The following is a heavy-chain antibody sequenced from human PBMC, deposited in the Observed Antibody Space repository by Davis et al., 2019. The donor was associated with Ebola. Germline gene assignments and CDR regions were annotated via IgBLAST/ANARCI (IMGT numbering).Heavy chain of an antibody. Sequence: GESLKISCAASGFTFSSYAMSWVRQAPGKGLEWVSAISGSGGSTYYADSVKGRFTISRDNSKNTLYLQMNSLRAEDTAVYYCARDRRRYCSSTSCYTEYFQHWGQGTLVTVSS. V-gene: IGHV3-23*01. CDR2: ISGSGGST. D-gene: IGHD2-2*02. CDR3: ARDRRRYCSSTSCYTEYFQH. J-gene: IGHJ1*01. CDR1: GFTFSSYA.